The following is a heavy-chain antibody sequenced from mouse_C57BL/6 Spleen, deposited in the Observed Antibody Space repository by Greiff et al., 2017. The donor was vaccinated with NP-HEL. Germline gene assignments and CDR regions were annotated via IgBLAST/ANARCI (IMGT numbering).Heavy chain of an antibody. Sequence: EVQLQQSGPGLVKPSQSLSLTCSVTGYSITSGYYWNWIRQFPGNKLEWMGYISYDGSNNYNPSLKNRISITRDTSKNQFFLKLNSVTTEDTATYYCARDRPYFSSYHAMDYWGQGTSVTVSS. V-gene: IGHV3-6*01. D-gene: IGHD1-1*01. J-gene: IGHJ4*01. CDR3: ARDRPYFSSYHAMDY. CDR2: ISYDGSN. CDR1: GYSITSGYY.